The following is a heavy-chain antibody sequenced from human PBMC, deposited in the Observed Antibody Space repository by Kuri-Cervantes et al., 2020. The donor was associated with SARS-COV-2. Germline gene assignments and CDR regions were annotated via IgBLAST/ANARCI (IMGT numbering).Heavy chain of an antibody. V-gene: IGHV1-69*13. CDR1: GGTFSRYG. Sequence: SVKVSCKASGGTFSRYGISWVRQAPGQGLEWMGGTIPVFGSANYAQKFQGRITNTADESTSAAYVELSSLRSEDTAVYYCARANIYELERPKRSYYYGMDVWGQGTTVTVSS. D-gene: IGHD1-1*01. CDR3: ARANIYELERPKRSYYYGMDV. J-gene: IGHJ6*02. CDR2: TIPVFGSA.